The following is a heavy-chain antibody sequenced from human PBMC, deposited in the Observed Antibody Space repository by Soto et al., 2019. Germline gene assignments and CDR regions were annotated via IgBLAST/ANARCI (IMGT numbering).Heavy chain of an antibody. D-gene: IGHD2-2*01. V-gene: IGHV4-59*08. J-gene: IGHJ4*02. CDR1: GGSISSFY. CDR3: ARIGGGYCSSTSCYGARFEY. Sequence: QVQLQESGPGLVKPSETLSLTCTLSGGSISSFYWSWIRQPPGKGLEWIGYIYYSGSSNYNPSLKSRVTRPVDTAKILFALRLSSVTAADTAVYYCARIGGGYCSSTSCYGARFEYWGQGTLVTVSS. CDR2: IYYSGSS.